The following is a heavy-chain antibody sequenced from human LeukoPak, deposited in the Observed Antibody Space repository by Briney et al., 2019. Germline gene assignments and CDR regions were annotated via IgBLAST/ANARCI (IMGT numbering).Heavy chain of an antibody. J-gene: IGHJ4*02. CDR1: GYSISSGYY. CDR3: ARAGRYDYVWGSYGY. CDR2: IYYSGST. V-gene: IGHV4-38-2*02. Sequence: SETLSLTCTVSGYSISSGYYWGWIRQPPGKGLEWIGYIYYSGSTNYNPSLKSRVTISVDTSKNQFSLKLSSVTAADTAVYYCARAGRYDYVWGSYGYWGQGTLVTVSS. D-gene: IGHD3-16*01.